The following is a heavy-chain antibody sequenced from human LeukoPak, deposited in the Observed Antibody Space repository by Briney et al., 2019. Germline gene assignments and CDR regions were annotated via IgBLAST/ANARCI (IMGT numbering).Heavy chain of an antibody. CDR1: GGSISSYY. V-gene: IGHV4-59*08. CDR3: AAEPNAGYSSGWLRY. D-gene: IGHD6-19*01. CDR2: IYYSGST. Sequence: SETLSLTCTVSGGSISSYYWSWIRQPPGKGLEWIGYIYYSGSTSYNPSLKSRVTISVDTSKNQFSLKLSSVTAADTAVYYCAAEPNAGYSSGWLRYWGQGTLVTVSS. J-gene: IGHJ4*02.